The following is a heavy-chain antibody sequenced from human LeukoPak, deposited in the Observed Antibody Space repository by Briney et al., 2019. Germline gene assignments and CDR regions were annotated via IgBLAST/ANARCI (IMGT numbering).Heavy chain of an antibody. Sequence: PGRSLRLSCAASGFTFSSYGMHWVRQAPGKGLEGVAVISYDGSNKYYADSVKGRFTISRDNSKNTLYLQMNSLRAEDTAVYYCANSLGWTTASAAPPNGMDVWGQGTTVTVSS. CDR2: ISYDGSNK. D-gene: IGHD3/OR15-3a*01. CDR3: ANSLGWTTASAAPPNGMDV. J-gene: IGHJ6*02. V-gene: IGHV3-30*18. CDR1: GFTFSSYG.